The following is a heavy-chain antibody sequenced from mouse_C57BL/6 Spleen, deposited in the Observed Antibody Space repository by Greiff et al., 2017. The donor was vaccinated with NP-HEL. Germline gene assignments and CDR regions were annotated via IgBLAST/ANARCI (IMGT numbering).Heavy chain of an antibody. CDR3: ARHLVRGSTDY. J-gene: IGHJ2*01. CDR2: ISSGGSYT. D-gene: IGHD1-1*01. V-gene: IGHV5-6*01. CDR1: GFTFSSYG. Sequence: EVHVVQSGGDLVKPGGSLKLSCAASGFTFSSYGMSWVRQTPDKRLEWVATISSGGSYTYYPDSVKGRFTISRDNAKNTLYLQMSSLKSEDTAMYYCARHLVRGSTDYWGQGTTLTVSS.